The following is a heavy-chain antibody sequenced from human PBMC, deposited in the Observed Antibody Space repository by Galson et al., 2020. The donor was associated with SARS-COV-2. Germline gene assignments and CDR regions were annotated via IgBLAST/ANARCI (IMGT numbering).Heavy chain of an antibody. Sequence: GGSLRLSCAASGFTFDDYAMHWVRQAPGKGLEWVSGISWNSGSIGYADSVKGRFTISRDNAKNSLYLQMNSLRAEDMALYYCAKDYCSSTSCQPDYWGQGTLVTVSS. D-gene: IGHD2-2*01. CDR2: ISWNSGSI. CDR1: GFTFDDYA. J-gene: IGHJ4*02. V-gene: IGHV3-9*03. CDR3: AKDYCSSTSCQPDY.